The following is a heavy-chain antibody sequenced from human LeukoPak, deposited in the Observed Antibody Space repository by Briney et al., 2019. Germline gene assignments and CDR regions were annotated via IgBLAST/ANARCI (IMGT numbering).Heavy chain of an antibody. V-gene: IGHV3-30*02. J-gene: IGHJ5*02. D-gene: IGHD6-19*01. CDR1: GFTFSNYG. CDR2: IRSDGINK. Sequence: GGSLRLSCAASGFTFSNYGMHWVRQAPGKGLEWVAFIRSDGINKYHADSVKGRFTISRDNSKNTLYLQMNSLRAEDTAVYYCAREQVEQWLAVTNWFDPWGQGTLVTVSS. CDR3: AREQVEQWLAVTNWFDP.